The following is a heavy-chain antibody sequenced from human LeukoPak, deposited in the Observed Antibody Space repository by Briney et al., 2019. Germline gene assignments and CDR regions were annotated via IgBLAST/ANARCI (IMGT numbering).Heavy chain of an antibody. V-gene: IGHV1-69*13. CDR1: GGTFSSYA. Sequence: ASVNVSCKASGGTFSSYAISWVRQAPGQGLEWMGGIIPIFGTANYAQKFQGRVTITADESTSTAYMELSSLRSEDTAVYYCARGQTSGSYLATFDYWGQGTLVTVSS. J-gene: IGHJ4*02. CDR2: IIPIFGTA. D-gene: IGHD3-10*01. CDR3: ARGQTSGSYLATFDY.